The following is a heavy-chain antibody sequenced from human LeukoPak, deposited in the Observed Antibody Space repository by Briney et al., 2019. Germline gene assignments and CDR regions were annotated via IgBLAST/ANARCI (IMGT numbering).Heavy chain of an antibody. CDR3: ARGFWIAAAPTD. V-gene: IGHV4-34*01. J-gene: IGHJ4*02. Sequence: PSETLSLTCAVYGGSSSGYYWSWIRQPPGKGLEWIGEINHSGSTNYNPSLKSRVTISVDTSKNQFSLKLSSVTAADTAVYYCARGFWIAAAPTDWGQGTLVTVSS. CDR1: GGSSSGYY. CDR2: INHSGST. D-gene: IGHD6-13*01.